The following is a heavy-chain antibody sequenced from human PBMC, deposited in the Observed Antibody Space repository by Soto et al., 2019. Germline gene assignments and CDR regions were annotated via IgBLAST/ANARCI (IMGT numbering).Heavy chain of an antibody. Sequence: GASVKVSCKASGYTFTGYYMHWVRQAPGQGLEWMGWINPNSGGTNYAQKFQGRVTMTRDTSISTAYMELSRLRSDDTAVYYCAREVTIAAAGNFFDYWGQGTLVT. CDR1: GYTFTGYY. CDR3: AREVTIAAAGNFFDY. CDR2: INPNSGGT. D-gene: IGHD6-13*01. J-gene: IGHJ4*02. V-gene: IGHV1-2*02.